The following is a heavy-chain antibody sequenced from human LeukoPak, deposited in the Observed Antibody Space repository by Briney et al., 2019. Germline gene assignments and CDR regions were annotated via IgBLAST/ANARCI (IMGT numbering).Heavy chain of an antibody. CDR2: ISESGDTT. CDR1: GFPFDNYA. J-gene: IGHJ4*02. D-gene: IGHD2-8*01. CDR3: AKQWVDC. V-gene: IGHV3-23*01. Sequence: PGGSLRLSCAASGFPFDNYAMNWVRQAPGKGLEWVSSISESGDTTHYADSVKGRFTISRDNSQNTLFLQMNSLRAEDTALYYCAKQWVDCWGQGTLVTVSS.